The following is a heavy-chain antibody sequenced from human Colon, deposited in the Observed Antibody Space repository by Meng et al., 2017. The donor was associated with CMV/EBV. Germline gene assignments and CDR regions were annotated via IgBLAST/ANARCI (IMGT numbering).Heavy chain of an antibody. CDR3: GTFGGDFDY. CDR2: INHYSGDT. V-gene: IGHV1-2*02. J-gene: IGHJ4*02. Sequence: QVYLMKSGAEMREPGASVKVSCKASGYTFTGYLIHWVRQALGQGLEWMGWINHYSGDTIYAQKFEVGVTMTRDASITTAYLELSSLKSDDTAVYYCGTFGGDFDYWGQGTLVTVSS. D-gene: IGHD3-3*01. CDR1: GYTFTGYL.